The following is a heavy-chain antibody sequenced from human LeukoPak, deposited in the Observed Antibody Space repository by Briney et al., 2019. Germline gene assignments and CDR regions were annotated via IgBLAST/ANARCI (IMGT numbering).Heavy chain of an antibody. Sequence: SETLSLTCTVSGGSISSSSYYWAWIRQSPGKGLEWIANIYYGGSSYYNPSLKRRVTVSVDTSKNQFSLKLSSVTAADTAVYYCARGMNRLPKAFDIWGQGTMVTVSS. D-gene: IGHD4-11*01. CDR2: IYYGGSS. CDR1: GGSISSSSYY. V-gene: IGHV4-39*01. CDR3: ARGMNRLPKAFDI. J-gene: IGHJ3*02.